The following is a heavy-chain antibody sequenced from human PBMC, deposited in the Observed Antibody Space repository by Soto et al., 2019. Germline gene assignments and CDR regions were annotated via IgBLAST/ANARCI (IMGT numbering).Heavy chain of an antibody. CDR3: ASPHDSSGSPRLNYFDY. CDR2: IIPIFGTA. CDR1: GGTFSSYA. D-gene: IGHD3-22*01. J-gene: IGHJ4*02. Sequence: ASVKVSCKASGGTFSSYAISWVRQAPGQGLEWMGGIIPIFGTANYAQKFQGRVTITADESTSTAYMELSSLRSEDTAVYYCASPHDSSGSPRLNYFDYWGQGTLVTVSS. V-gene: IGHV1-69*13.